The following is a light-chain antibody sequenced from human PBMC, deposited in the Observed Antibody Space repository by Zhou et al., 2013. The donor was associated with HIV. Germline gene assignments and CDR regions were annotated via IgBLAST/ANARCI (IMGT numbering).Light chain of an antibody. V-gene: IGKV1-9*01. CDR3: QKYDSVPLT. CDR1: QGISTY. J-gene: IGKJ4*01. CDR2: AAS. Sequence: IQLTQSPSSLSASVGDRVTITCRASQGISTYLAWYQQKPGRAPKLLIYAASTLHSGVPSRFSGSGSGTDFSLTISSLQPEDFATYYCQKYDSVPLTFGGGTKVEIK.